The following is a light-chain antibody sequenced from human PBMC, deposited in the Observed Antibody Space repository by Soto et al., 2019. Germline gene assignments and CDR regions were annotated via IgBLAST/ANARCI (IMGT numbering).Light chain of an antibody. Sequence: QSVLTQPASVSGSPGQSITISCTGTSSDVGSYNLVSWYQQHPGKAPKFMIYELNKRPSGVSNRFSGSKSGNTASLTISGLQAEDEADYYCCSYGGSYTWIFGGGTKVTVL. CDR3: CSYGGSYTWI. J-gene: IGLJ2*01. CDR1: SSDVGSYNL. CDR2: ELN. V-gene: IGLV2-23*02.